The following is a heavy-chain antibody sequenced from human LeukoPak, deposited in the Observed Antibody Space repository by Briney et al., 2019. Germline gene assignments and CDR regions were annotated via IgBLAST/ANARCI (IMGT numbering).Heavy chain of an antibody. V-gene: IGHV3-48*04. CDR2: ISSSSSTI. D-gene: IGHD6-13*01. CDR3: VRDAGTAASDY. J-gene: IGHJ4*02. Sequence: GGSLRLSCAASGFTFSGHNMNWVRRAPGKGLEWLSYISSSSSTIYYADSVKGRITISRDNAKTTLYLQMTSLSAEDTAVYYCVRDAGTAASDYWGRGTLVTVS. CDR1: GFTFSGHN.